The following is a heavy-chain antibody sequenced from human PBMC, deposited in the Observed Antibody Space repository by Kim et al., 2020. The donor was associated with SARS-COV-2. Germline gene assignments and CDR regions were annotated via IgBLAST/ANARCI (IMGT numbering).Heavy chain of an antibody. CDR2: IRGVAK. CDR1: GYTFTDYY. D-gene: IGHD3-10*01. Sequence: ASVKVSCKASGYTFTDYYLHWVRQAPGQGLEWLGLIRGVAKTYAQKFQGRVTMTTDTSTNTVYLEVSSLRSDDTALYFCAKDAGSFYGPDFWGRGTLVTVSS. CDR3: AKDAGSFYGPDF. V-gene: IGHV1-46*01. J-gene: IGHJ4*02.